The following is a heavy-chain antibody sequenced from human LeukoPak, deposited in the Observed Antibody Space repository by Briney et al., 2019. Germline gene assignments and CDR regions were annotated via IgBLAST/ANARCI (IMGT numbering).Heavy chain of an antibody. CDR2: ISSSSSYI. J-gene: IGHJ3*02. Sequence: GGSLRLSCAAFGFTFSSYSMNWVRQAPGKGLEWVSSISSSSSYIYYADSVKGRFTISRDNSKNTLYLQMNSLRAEDTAVYYCAREWFSGGHAFDIWGQGTMVTVSS. CDR1: GFTFSSYS. D-gene: IGHD2-8*02. CDR3: AREWFSGGHAFDI. V-gene: IGHV3-21*04.